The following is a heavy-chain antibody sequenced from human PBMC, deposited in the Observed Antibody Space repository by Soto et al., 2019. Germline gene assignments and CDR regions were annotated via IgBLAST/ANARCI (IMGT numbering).Heavy chain of an antibody. CDR2: ISSDGSNK. CDR3: ASEDCSDTNCYSAYYCYYYGMDV. J-gene: IGHJ6*02. V-gene: IGHV3-30-3*01. Sequence: QVQLVESGGGVVQPGRSLRLSCASSGFTVSNYAFHWVRQAPGKGLEWVAVISSDGSNKYYADSVKGRFTICRDNSKNALFLQMNSLRTEDTAMYYCASEDCSDTNCYSAYYCYYYGMDVWGQGTTVTVSS. D-gene: IGHD2-2*02. CDR1: GFTVSNYA.